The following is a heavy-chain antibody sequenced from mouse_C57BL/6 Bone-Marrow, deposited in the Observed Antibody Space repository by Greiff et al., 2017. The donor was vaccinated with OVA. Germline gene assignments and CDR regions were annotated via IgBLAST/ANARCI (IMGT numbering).Heavy chain of an antibody. CDR3: ARFGNYVGYFDY. Sequence: ESGPGILQPSQTLSLTCSFSGFSLSTFGMGVGWIRQPSGQGLVWLAHIWWDDDKYYNPALKSRLTISKDTSKNQVFLKIANVDTADTATYDCARFGNYVGYFDYWGQGTTLTVSS. J-gene: IGHJ2*01. CDR2: IWWDDDK. D-gene: IGHD2-1*01. CDR1: GFSLSTFGMG. V-gene: IGHV8-8*01.